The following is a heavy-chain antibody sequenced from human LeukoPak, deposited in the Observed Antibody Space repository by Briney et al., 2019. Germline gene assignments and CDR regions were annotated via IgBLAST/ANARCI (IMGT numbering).Heavy chain of an antibody. CDR3: ARIGVAVSGRLDY. V-gene: IGHV5-51*01. CDR2: IYPRDSNT. CDR1: GYSFSTCW. J-gene: IGHJ4*02. Sequence: GESLKISCKGSGYSFSTCWIGWVRQMPGKGLEWMGIIYPRDSNTTYSPSFQGQVTISADKSISTAYLQWSSLKASDTAMYYCARIGVAVSGRLDYWGQGTLVTVSS. D-gene: IGHD6-19*01.